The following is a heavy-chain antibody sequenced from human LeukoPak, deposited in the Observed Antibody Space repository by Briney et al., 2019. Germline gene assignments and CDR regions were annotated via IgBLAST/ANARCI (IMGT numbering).Heavy chain of an antibody. CDR1: GGSISSGGCS. CDR2: IYHSGST. D-gene: IGHD2-15*01. V-gene: IGHV4-30-2*01. J-gene: IGHJ5*02. CDR3: ARESGYCSGGSCYSPGWFDP. Sequence: PSQTLSLTCAVSGGSISSGGCSWSWIRQPPGKGLEWIGYIYHSGSTYYNPSLKSRVTISVDRSKNQFSLKLSSVTAADTAVYYCARESGYCSGGSCYSPGWFDPWGQGTLVTVSS.